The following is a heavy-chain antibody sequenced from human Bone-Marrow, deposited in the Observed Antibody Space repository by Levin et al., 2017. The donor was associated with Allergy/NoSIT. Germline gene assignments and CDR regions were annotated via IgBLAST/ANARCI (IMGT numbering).Heavy chain of an antibody. J-gene: IGHJ3*02. Sequence: GGSLRLSCKVSGNTLSELSIHWVRQAPGKGLEWMGTSHAEDGETIYAQKFQGRVTMTEDTSIDTAYMELSSLRSEDTAVYYCAAGGAVDIAAFDIWGQGTMVTVSS. CDR1: GNTLSELS. CDR2: SHAEDGET. CDR3: AAGGAVDIAAFDI. D-gene: IGHD2-21*01. V-gene: IGHV1-24*01.